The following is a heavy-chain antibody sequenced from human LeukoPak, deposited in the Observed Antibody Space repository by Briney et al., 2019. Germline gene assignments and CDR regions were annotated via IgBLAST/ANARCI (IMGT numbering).Heavy chain of an antibody. J-gene: IGHJ6*03. D-gene: IGHD1/OR15-1a*01. CDR3: ARDGYGNNYMDV. CDR2: IYSGGTT. Sequence: GGSLSHFRAASGLTLSSKFVSWARQAPGKGLEWVSVIYSGGTTYYADSVKGRFTISRDNSKNTLSLQMDNLRAEDTAVYYCARDGYGNNYMDVWGKGTTVTVSS. CDR1: GLTLSSKF. V-gene: IGHV3-53*01.